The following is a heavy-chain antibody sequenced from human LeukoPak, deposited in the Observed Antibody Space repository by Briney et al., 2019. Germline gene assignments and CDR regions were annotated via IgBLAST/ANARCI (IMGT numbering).Heavy chain of an antibody. CDR3: AKNLRSTVVTVWDY. D-gene: IGHD4-23*01. Sequence: GRSLRLSCAASVFTFSSYAMTCVPQAPAKGLECVSSITAGGDDTYYADSVKGRFTISRDNSKNTLFLQMNSLRAEDTAIYHCAKNLRSTVVTVWDYWGQGTLVTVSS. V-gene: IGHV3-23*01. CDR1: VFTFSSYA. J-gene: IGHJ4*02. CDR2: ITAGGDDT.